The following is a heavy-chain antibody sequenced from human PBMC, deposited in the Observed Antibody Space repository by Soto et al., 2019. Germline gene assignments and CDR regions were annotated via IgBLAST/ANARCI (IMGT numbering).Heavy chain of an antibody. D-gene: IGHD3-22*01. V-gene: IGHV1-2*02. CDR2: IDPNSGNT. CDR3: AAPIVTGLEYYGMDV. J-gene: IGHJ6*02. CDR1: GSTFPGYY. Sequence: ASVLVSCRASGSTFPGYYMHWVRQDPGQGLEWMGWIDPNSGNTNYAQKFQERVTITRDMSTSTAYMELSSLRSEDTAVYYCAAPIVTGLEYYGMDVWGQGTTVTVSS.